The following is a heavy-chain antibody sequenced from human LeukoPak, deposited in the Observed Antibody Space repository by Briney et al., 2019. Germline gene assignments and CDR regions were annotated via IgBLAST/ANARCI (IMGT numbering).Heavy chain of an antibody. J-gene: IGHJ4*02. V-gene: IGHV3-21*01. CDR3: ARVGGYCSSTSCYD. D-gene: IGHD2-2*01. CDR1: GFTFSSYS. Sequence: GGSLRLSCAASGFTFSSYSMNWVRQAPGKGLEWVSSISSSSYIYYADSVKGRFTISRDNAKNSLYLQMNSLRAEDTAVYYCARVGGYCSSTSCYDWGQGTLVTVSS. CDR2: ISSSSYI.